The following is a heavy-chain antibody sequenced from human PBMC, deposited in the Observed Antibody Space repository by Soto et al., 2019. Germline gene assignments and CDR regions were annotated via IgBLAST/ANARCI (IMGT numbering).Heavy chain of an antibody. D-gene: IGHD2-2*01. CDR1: GFTFTYYA. CDR3: AKHRDYPRDQVNY. CDR2: ISANGQGI. V-gene: IGHV3-23*01. J-gene: IGHJ4*02. Sequence: EVQLLESGGGLVQPGGSLRLSCTASGFTFTYYAFSWVRQAPGKGLEWVSAISANGQGIYYADSVRGRFTISRDNSNNAVFLHRDRLRAEDTAVYYWAKHRDYPRDQVNYWVQGVVVTV.